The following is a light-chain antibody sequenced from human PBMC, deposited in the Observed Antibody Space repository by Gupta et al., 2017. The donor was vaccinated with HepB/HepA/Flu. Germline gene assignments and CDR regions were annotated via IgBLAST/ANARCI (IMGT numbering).Light chain of an antibody. CDR1: SLRIYY. CDR3: NSRDSSGHRV. Sequence: SSELTQDPTVSVALGQTVKITCQGDSLRIYYASWYQQKPGQAPVLVLYDKNNRPSGIPDRFSGSSSGNTASLTITGTEAEDEADYYCNSRDSSGHRVFGGGTKLTVL. V-gene: IGLV3-19*01. CDR2: DKN. J-gene: IGLJ2*01.